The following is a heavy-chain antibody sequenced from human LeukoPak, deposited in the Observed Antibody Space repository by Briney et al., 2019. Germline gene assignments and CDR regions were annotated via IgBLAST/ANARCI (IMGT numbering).Heavy chain of an antibody. CDR2: IYSGGST. V-gene: IGHV3-53*01. J-gene: IGHJ4*02. CDR1: GFTFSSYG. D-gene: IGHD3-22*01. Sequence: GGSLRLSCAASGFTFSSYGMSWVRQAPGKGLEWVLFIYSGGSTHNSDSVKGRFTISRDNSKNTLYLQMNSLRAEDTAVYYCARRAGDYSHPYDYWGQGTLVTVSS. CDR3: ARRAGDYSHPYDY.